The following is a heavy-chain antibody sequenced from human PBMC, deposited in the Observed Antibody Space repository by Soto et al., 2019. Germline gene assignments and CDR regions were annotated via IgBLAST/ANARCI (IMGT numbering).Heavy chain of an antibody. CDR3: ARHKTTVLMYGMDV. J-gene: IGHJ6*02. Sequence: GESLKISCKGSGYSFTSYWISWVRQMPGKGLEWMGRIDPSDSYTNYSPSFQGHVTISADKSISAAYLQWSSLKASDTAMYYCARHKTTVLMYGMDVWGQGTTVTVSS. D-gene: IGHD4-17*01. CDR2: IDPSDSYT. V-gene: IGHV5-10-1*01. CDR1: GYSFTSYW.